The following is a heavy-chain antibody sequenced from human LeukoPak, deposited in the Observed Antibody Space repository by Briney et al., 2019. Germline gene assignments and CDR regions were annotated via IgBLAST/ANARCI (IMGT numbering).Heavy chain of an antibody. Sequence: GSSVKVSCKASGGTFSSYAISWVRQAPGQGLEWMGGIIPIFGTANYAQKFQGRVTITADKSTSTAYMELSSLRSEDTAVYYCASSIAARPGHDYGGRGPRATVSS. V-gene: IGHV1-69*06. D-gene: IGHD6-6*01. CDR2: IIPIFGTA. CDR3: ASSIAARPGHDY. J-gene: IGHJ4*02. CDR1: GGTFSSYA.